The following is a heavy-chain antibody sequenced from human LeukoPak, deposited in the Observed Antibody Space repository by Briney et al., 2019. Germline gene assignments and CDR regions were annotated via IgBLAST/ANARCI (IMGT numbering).Heavy chain of an antibody. CDR3: ARGGSTGPHDAFDI. V-gene: IGHV3-21*01. J-gene: IGHJ3*02. D-gene: IGHD2-2*01. CDR2: ISSSSYI. Sequence: GGSLRLSCAASGFTFSSYSMNWVRQAPGKGLEWVSSISSSSYIYYADSVKGRFTISRDNAKNSLYLQMNSLRAEDTAVYYCARGGSTGPHDAFDIWGQGTMVTVSS. CDR1: GFTFSSYS.